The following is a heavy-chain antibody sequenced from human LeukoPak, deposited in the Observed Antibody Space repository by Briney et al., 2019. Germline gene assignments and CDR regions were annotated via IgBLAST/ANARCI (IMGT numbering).Heavy chain of an antibody. Sequence: TGGSLRLSCAASGFTFSSYAMTWVRQAPGKGLEWVSTISGSGATTFYADSVRGRFTISRDNSKNTLYLQVNSLRAEDTAVYCCAKDRHPYYYDSSGYYYDAFHIWGQGTVVTVSS. CDR1: GFTFSSYA. J-gene: IGHJ3*02. CDR2: ISGSGATT. CDR3: AKDRHPYYYDSSGYYYDAFHI. V-gene: IGHV3-23*01. D-gene: IGHD3-22*01.